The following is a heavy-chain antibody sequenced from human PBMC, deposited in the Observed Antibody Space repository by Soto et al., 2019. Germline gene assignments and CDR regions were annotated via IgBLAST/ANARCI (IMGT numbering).Heavy chain of an antibody. J-gene: IGHJ2*01. Sequence: EVQLVESGGGLVQPGGSLRLSCAASGFTFSSYSMNWVRQAPGKGLEWVSYISSSSSNIYYADSVKGRFTISRDSAKNSLDLQIKSLRGEDAAVYYCARDGGIDYWYFDLWGRGTLVTVSS. CDR1: GFTFSSYS. CDR3: ARDGGIDYWYFDL. V-gene: IGHV3-48*04. CDR2: ISSSSSNI. D-gene: IGHD1-26*01.